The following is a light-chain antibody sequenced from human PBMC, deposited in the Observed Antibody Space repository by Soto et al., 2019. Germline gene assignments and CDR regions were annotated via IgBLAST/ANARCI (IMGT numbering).Light chain of an antibody. J-gene: IGKJ5*01. CDR1: QSVSSSY. CDR2: GAS. CDR3: QPRSNWPPIT. Sequence: VVTQSPCTLALSRGERATLSCRASQSVSSSYLAWYQHRPGQAPRLLIFGASSRATGIPDRFSGTGSGTDFTLTISSLEPEDFAVYYCQPRSNWPPITFGQGTRLEI. V-gene: IGKV3D-20*02.